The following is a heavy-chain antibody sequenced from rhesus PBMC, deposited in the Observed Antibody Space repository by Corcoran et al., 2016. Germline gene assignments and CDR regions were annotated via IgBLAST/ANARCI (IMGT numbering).Heavy chain of an antibody. CDR2: MYGSGGSN. CDR1: GSSISSGYY. D-gene: IGHD5-42*01. Sequence: QVQLQESGPGLVKPSETLSLTCAVSGSSISSGYYWGWIRQPQGKGLEWIRSMYGSGGSNNLNPSLKSRGTLSVDTSKDQFSRKLSSVTAADTAVYYCARVVSSWSEWDTVCTEWYFDLWGPGTPITISS. CDR3: ARVVSSWSEWDTVCTEWYFDL. V-gene: IGHV4S14*01. J-gene: IGHJ2*01.